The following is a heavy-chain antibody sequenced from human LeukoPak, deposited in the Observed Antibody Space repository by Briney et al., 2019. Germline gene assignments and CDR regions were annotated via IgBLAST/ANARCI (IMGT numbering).Heavy chain of an antibody. D-gene: IGHD3-10*01. CDR2: IRYDGSNK. V-gene: IGHV3-30*02. J-gene: IGHJ6*03. CDR3: AKWRTRGYYMDV. CDR1: GFTFSSYA. Sequence: GGSLRLSCAASGFTFSSYAMSWVRQAPGKGLEWVAFIRYDGSNKYYADSVKGRFTISRDNSKNTLYLQMNSLRAEDTAVYYCAKWRTRGYYMDVWGKGTTVTISS.